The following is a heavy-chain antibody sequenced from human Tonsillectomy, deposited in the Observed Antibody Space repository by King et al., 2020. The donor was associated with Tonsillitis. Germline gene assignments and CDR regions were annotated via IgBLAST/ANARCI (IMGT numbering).Heavy chain of an antibody. J-gene: IGHJ4*02. Sequence: EVQLVESGGGLVKPGGSLRLSCAASGFTFSSFSMNWVRQAPGKGLEWVSSISSSSSYIIYADSVKGRFTISRDNAKNSLYLRMNSLRAEDTAVYYCARDLSYYYDSSGYRIDYWGLGTLVTVSS. CDR1: GFTFSSFS. CDR2: ISSSSSYI. V-gene: IGHV3-21*01. D-gene: IGHD3-22*01. CDR3: ARDLSYYYDSSGYRIDY.